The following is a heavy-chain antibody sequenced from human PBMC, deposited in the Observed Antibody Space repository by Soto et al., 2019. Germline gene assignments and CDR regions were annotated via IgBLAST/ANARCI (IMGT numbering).Heavy chain of an antibody. J-gene: IGHJ5*02. D-gene: IGHD3-10*01. CDR2: IIPIFGTA. V-gene: IGHV1-69*13. CDR3: ARGFVLTVENWFDP. Sequence: SVKVSCKAPGGTFSSYAISWVRQAPGQGLEWMGGIIPIFGTANYAQKFQGRVTITADESTSTAYMELSSLRSEDTAVYYCARGFVLTVENWFDPWGKGTLVTVAS. CDR1: GGTFSSYA.